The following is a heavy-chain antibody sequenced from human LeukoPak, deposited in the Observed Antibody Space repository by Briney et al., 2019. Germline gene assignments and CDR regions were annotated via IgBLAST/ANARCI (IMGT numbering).Heavy chain of an antibody. CDR2: IYYSGST. D-gene: IGHD3-10*01. CDR3: AKGSGSTFDY. CDR1: GGSISSYY. V-gene: IGHV4-59*12. Sequence: SETLSLTCTVSGGSISSYYWSWIRQPPGKGLEWIGYIYYSGSTNYNPPLKSRVTISVDKSKKQLSLKLSSVTAADTAVYYCAKGSGSTFDYWGQGTLVTVSS. J-gene: IGHJ4*02.